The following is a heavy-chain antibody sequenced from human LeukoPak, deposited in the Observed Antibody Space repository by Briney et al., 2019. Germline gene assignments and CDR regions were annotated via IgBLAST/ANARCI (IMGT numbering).Heavy chain of an antibody. CDR1: GYTFTGYY. CDR2: INPNSGGT. V-gene: IGHV1-2*02. CDR3: ARVPSYNWNDRSYYYYMDV. J-gene: IGHJ6*03. D-gene: IGHD1-20*01. Sequence: ASVKVSCKASGYTFTGYYMHWVRQAPGRGLEWMGWINPNSGGTNYAQKFQGRVTMTRDTSISTAYMELSRLRSDDTAVYYCARVPSYNWNDRSYYYYMDVWGKGTTVTVSS.